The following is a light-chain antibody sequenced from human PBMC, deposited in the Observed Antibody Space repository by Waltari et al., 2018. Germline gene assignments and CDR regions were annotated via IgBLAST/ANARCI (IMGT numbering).Light chain of an antibody. CDR2: AAS. Sequence: DTQMTQSPSSLPASVGDRVTITCRASQFVSNYLNWYQHKLGKAPKLLISAASSLQGGVPSRFSGSGSGTDFTLTISSLQPEDFATYYCQQTYTSPPEYTFGQGTKLEIK. V-gene: IGKV1-39*01. CDR1: QFVSNY. J-gene: IGKJ2*01. CDR3: QQTYTSPPEYT.